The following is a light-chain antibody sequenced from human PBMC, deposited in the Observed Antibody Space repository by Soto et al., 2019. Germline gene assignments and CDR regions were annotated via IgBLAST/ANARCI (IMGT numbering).Light chain of an antibody. CDR1: QSISSY. CDR3: QQSYSTPLFI. J-gene: IGKJ3*01. V-gene: IGKV1-39*01. CDR2: AAS. Sequence: DIQMTQSPSSLSASVGDRVTITCRASQSISSYLNWYQQKPGKAPKLLIYAASSLQSGVPSRFXGSGAWTDLTLTISSLQPEDFATYYCQQSYSTPLFIFGPGTKVDIK.